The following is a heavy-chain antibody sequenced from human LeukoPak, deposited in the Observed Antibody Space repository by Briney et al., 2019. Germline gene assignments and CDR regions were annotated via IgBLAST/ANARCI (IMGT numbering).Heavy chain of an antibody. D-gene: IGHD3-10*01. Sequence: GGFLRLSCAASGFTFSPIAMTWVRQAPGKGLEWVATISPSGGSTYYADAVKGRFTISRDNPKNTAFLHMDSVSAEDTALYYCARGDFYGSGSFYGIFDYWGQGTLVAVSS. CDR2: ISPSGGST. CDR3: ARGDFYGSGSFYGIFDY. J-gene: IGHJ4*02. CDR1: GFTFSPIA. V-gene: IGHV3-23*01.